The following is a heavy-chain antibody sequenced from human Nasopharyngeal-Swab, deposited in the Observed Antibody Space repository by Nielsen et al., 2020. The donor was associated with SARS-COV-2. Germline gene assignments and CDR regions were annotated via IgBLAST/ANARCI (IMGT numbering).Heavy chain of an antibody. CDR3: ARAFVSSWPDEYYYGMDV. D-gene: IGHD6-13*01. CDR2: INTNTGNP. Sequence: WVRQAPGQGLEWMGWINTNTGNPTYAQSFTGRFTFTWDTSVSTAYLQISSLMAEDTAVYYCARAFVSSWPDEYYYGMDVWGQGTTVTVSS. V-gene: IGHV7-4-1*02. J-gene: IGHJ6*02.